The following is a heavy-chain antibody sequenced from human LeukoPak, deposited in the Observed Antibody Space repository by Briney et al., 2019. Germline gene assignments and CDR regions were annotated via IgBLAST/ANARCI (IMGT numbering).Heavy chain of an antibody. CDR3: ARQTGRGYYFDY. Sequence: PSETLSLTCTVSGGSISSSSYYWGWIRQPPGKGPDWMGAIYYGGNAYYNPSLKSRVTISVDPSNDHFSLKLTSVTAADTALYYCARQTGRGYYFDYWGQGTLVSVSS. CDR2: IYYGGNA. D-gene: IGHD3-9*01. CDR1: GGSISSSSYY. J-gene: IGHJ4*02. V-gene: IGHV4-39*01.